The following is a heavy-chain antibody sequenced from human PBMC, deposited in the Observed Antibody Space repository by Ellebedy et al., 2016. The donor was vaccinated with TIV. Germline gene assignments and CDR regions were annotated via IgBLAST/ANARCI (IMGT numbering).Heavy chain of an antibody. CDR1: GYTFTGYY. D-gene: IGHD6-19*01. CDR3: ARERIAVAVRHGPRNFQH. Sequence: AASVKVSCKASGYTFTGYYMHWVRQAPGQGLEWMGWINPNSGGTNYAQKFQGRVTMTRDTSISTAYMELSRLRSDDTAVYYCARERIAVAVRHGPRNFQHWGQGTLVTVSS. CDR2: INPNSGGT. J-gene: IGHJ1*01. V-gene: IGHV1-2*02.